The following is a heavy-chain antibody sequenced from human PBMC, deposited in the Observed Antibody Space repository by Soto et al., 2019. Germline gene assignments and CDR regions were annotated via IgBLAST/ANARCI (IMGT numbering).Heavy chain of an antibody. CDR3: ARGRYGDY. V-gene: IGHV1-18*01. J-gene: IGHJ4*02. CDR1: GYGFTTYG. D-gene: IGHD1-1*01. Sequence: QVHLVQSGAEVKKPGASVKVSCKGSGYGFTTYGITWVRQAPGQGLEWMAWISAHNGKTNYAQKHQGRVTVTRDTSTSTAYMELRSLRSDDTAVYYCARGRYGDYWGQGALVTVSS. CDR2: ISAHNGKT.